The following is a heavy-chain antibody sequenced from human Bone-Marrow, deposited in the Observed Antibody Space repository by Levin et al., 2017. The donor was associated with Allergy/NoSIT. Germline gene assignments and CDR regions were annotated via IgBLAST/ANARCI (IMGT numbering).Heavy chain of an antibody. V-gene: IGHV1-69*06. CDR2: IIPIFGTA. Sequence: SVKVSCKASGGTFSSYAISWVRQAPGQGLEWMGGIIPIFGTANYAQKFQGRVTITADKSTSTAYMELSSLRSEDTAVYYCARTGTVLRFLEWPYHPPLDYYYGMDVWGQGTTVTVSS. CDR3: ARTGTVLRFLEWPYHPPLDYYYGMDV. J-gene: IGHJ6*02. CDR1: GGTFSSYA. D-gene: IGHD3-3*01.